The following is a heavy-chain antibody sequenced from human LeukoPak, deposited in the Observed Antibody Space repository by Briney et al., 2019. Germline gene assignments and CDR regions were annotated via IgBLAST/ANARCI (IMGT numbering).Heavy chain of an antibody. D-gene: IGHD7-27*01. J-gene: IGHJ6*03. Sequence: ASVKVSCKASGGTFSSYAISWVRQAPGQGLEWMGGIVPMFGTPDYAQKFRGRVTITADESTSTAYMEVRSLISGDTAVYYCARDHERTGDISLYHMDVWGKGTTVTVSS. CDR3: ARDHERTGDISLYHMDV. V-gene: IGHV1-69*01. CDR2: IVPMFGTP. CDR1: GGTFSSYA.